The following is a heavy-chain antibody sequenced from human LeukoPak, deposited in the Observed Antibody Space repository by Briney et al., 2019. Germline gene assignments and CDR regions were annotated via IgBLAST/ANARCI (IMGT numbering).Heavy chain of an antibody. Sequence: GGSLRLSCAASGFSISAYWMSWVRQAPGKGLEWVANMNEDGSERDYVDSVKGRFTISRDNARKSLYLQMSSLRAEDTAVYYCATYTHWVAGDVWGQGTTVTVSS. CDR3: ATYTHWVAGDV. CDR1: GFSISAYW. J-gene: IGHJ6*02. D-gene: IGHD3-16*01. V-gene: IGHV3-7*01. CDR2: MNEDGSER.